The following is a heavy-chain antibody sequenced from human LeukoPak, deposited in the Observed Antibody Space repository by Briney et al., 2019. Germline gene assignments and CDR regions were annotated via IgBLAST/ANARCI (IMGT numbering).Heavy chain of an antibody. D-gene: IGHD6-13*01. CDR2: INTNTGNP. CDR1: GYTFTSYA. Sequence: ASVKVSCKASGYTFTSYAMNWVRQAPGQGLEWMGWINTNTGNPTYAQGFTGRFVFSLDTSVSTAYLQISSLKAEDTAVYYCAREGSSSWGNYYYYYYMDVWGKGTTVTISS. V-gene: IGHV7-4-1*02. CDR3: AREGSSSWGNYYYYYYMDV. J-gene: IGHJ6*03.